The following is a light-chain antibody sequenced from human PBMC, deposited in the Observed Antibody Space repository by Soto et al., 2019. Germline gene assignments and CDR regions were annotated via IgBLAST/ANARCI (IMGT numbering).Light chain of an antibody. CDR2: GNS. CDR3: QSYDTSLSAYV. J-gene: IGLJ1*01. Sequence: QSALTQPPSVSGAPGQRVTISCTGSSSNIGADYAVHWYQQLPGTAPKLLIYGNSNRPSGVPDRFSGSKSGTSASLAITGLQAEDEAEYYCQSYDTSLSAYVFGTGTKGHRP. V-gene: IGLV1-40*01. CDR1: SSNIGADYA.